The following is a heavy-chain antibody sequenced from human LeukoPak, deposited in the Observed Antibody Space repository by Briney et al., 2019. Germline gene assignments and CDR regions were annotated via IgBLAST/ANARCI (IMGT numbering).Heavy chain of an antibody. CDR3: ARDTTFFITMDRGVNLY. V-gene: IGHV3-48*02. D-gene: IGHD3-10*01. Sequence: GGSLRLSCEDSGFTFSSNSMNWVRQAPGKGLEWISFISPSSRTIYYAGSVKGRFTISRDNAKNSLYLQMNGLRDEDTAVYYCARDTTFFITMDRGVNLYWGQGTLVTVSS. J-gene: IGHJ4*02. CDR1: GFTFSSNS. CDR2: ISPSSRTI.